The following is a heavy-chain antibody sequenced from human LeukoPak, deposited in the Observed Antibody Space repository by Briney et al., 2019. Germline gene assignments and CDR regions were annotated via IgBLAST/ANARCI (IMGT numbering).Heavy chain of an antibody. CDR1: GYTFTSYG. CDR2: ISAYNGNT. D-gene: IGHD2-15*01. Sequence: ASVKVSCKASGYTFTSYGISWVRQAPGQGLEWMGWISAYNGNTNYAQKLQGRVTMTTDTSTSTAYMELSSLRSEDTAVYYCARETEPLGYCSGGSCYSGGYFDYWGQGTLVTVSS. J-gene: IGHJ4*02. V-gene: IGHV1-18*01. CDR3: ARETEPLGYCSGGSCYSGGYFDY.